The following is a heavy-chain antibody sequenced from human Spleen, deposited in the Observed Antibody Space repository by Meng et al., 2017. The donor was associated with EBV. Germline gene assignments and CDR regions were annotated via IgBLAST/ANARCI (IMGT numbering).Heavy chain of an antibody. CDR3: ARGNGDYRDHIFSVHFNY. CDR1: GGSFSGYY. V-gene: IGHV4-34*01. D-gene: IGHD4-17*01. CDR2: INHSGST. Sequence: QVQLQQWGAGLLKPSETLSLTCAVYGGSFSGYYWSWIRQPPGKGLEWIGEINHSGSTNYNPSLKSRVTISVDTSKNQFSLKLSSVTAADTAVYYCARGNGDYRDHIFSVHFNYWGQGTLVTVSS. J-gene: IGHJ4*02.